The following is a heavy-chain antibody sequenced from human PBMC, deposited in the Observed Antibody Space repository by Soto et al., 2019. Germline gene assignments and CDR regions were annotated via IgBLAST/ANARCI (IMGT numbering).Heavy chain of an antibody. J-gene: IGHJ6*02. Sequence: QVQLVESGGGVVQPARSLRLSCAASGFPFSSYGMHWVRQAPGKGQEWVAFISYDGSTQYYVDSVKGRFTISRDNSKNTLYLQMNSLRVEDTALYYCAKDRQGMDVWGQGTTVIVSS. CDR1: GFPFSSYG. CDR3: AKDRQGMDV. CDR2: ISYDGSTQ. V-gene: IGHV3-30*18.